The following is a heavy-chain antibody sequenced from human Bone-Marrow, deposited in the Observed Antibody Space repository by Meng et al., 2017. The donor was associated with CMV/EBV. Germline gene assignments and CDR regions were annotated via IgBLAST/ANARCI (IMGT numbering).Heavy chain of an antibody. V-gene: IGHV4-39*07. Sequence: SETLSLTCTVSGGSISSSSYYWGWIRQPPGKGLEWIGSIYYSGSTNYNPSLKSRVTISVDTSKNQFSLKLSSVTAADTAVYYCARETIVVVPAATSYYFDYWGQGTLVTVSS. CDR2: IYYSGST. CDR3: ARETIVVVPAATSYYFDY. CDR1: GGSISSSSYY. D-gene: IGHD2-2*01. J-gene: IGHJ4*02.